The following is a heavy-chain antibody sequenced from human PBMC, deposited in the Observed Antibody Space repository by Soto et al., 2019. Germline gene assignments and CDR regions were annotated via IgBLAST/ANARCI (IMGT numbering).Heavy chain of an antibody. Sequence: PGGSLRLSCSASGFSITDYAMSWVRQAPGKGLEWVSSISDSGTKTFYGDSVKGRFAISRDTSKNTVYMQMNNLGAEDTALYYCAKDGIRKDDYWGQGTVVTVSS. CDR3: AKDGIRKDDY. J-gene: IGHJ4*02. CDR2: ISDSGTKT. CDR1: GFSITDYA. V-gene: IGHV3-23*01.